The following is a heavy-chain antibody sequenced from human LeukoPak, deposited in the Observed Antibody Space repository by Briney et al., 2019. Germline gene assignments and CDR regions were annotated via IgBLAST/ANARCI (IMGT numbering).Heavy chain of an antibody. CDR2: IYYSGST. CDR3: AREGSLYDSGDYYLSWFDP. J-gene: IGHJ5*02. V-gene: IGHV4-59*01. D-gene: IGHD3-22*01. CDR1: GGSISSYY. Sequence: PSETLSLTCTVSGGSISSYYWSWIRQPPGKGLGWIGYIYYSGSTNYNPSLKSRVTISVDTSKNQFSLKLSSVTAADTAVYYCAREGSLYDSGDYYLSWFDPWGQGTLVTVSS.